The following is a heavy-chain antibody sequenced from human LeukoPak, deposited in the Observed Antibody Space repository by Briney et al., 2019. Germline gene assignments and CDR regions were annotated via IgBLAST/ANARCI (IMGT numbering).Heavy chain of an antibody. CDR2: ISGSGGST. J-gene: IGHJ4*02. CDR1: GFTFSNYA. Sequence: GGSLRLSCAAAGFTFSNYAMSWVRQAPGKGLEWVSAISGSGGSTYYADSVKGRFTISRDNSKNTLYLQMNSLRAEDTAVYYCAKGRPKYYYDSSGPYWGQGTLVTVSS. D-gene: IGHD3-22*01. CDR3: AKGRPKYYYDSSGPY. V-gene: IGHV3-23*01.